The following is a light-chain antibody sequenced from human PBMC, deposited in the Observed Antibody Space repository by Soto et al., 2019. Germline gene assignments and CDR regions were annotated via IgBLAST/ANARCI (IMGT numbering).Light chain of an antibody. Sequence: EVVLTQSPATLSLSPGESATLSCRASQSVSSYVAWYQQKPGQAPRLLIYDASNRATGIPARFSGSGSGADFTLTISSLEPEDFAVYYWQQRSNWPPTFGQGTRVEIK. CDR3: QQRSNWPPT. V-gene: IGKV3-11*01. CDR2: DAS. CDR1: QSVSSY. J-gene: IGKJ1*01.